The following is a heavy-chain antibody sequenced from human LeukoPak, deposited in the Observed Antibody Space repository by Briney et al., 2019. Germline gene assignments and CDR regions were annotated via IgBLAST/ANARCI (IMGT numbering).Heavy chain of an antibody. CDR3: ARQSGTYWGLDY. V-gene: IGHV1-18*01. CDR1: DYTFISYG. D-gene: IGHD1-26*01. Sequence: ASVKVSRKASDYTFISYGISWVRQAPGQGLEWMGWINPYNGNTNYVQKLQGRVTMTTETSTSTAYMELRSLRSDDTAVYYCARQSGTYWGLDYWGQGTLVTVSS. CDR2: INPYNGNT. J-gene: IGHJ4*02.